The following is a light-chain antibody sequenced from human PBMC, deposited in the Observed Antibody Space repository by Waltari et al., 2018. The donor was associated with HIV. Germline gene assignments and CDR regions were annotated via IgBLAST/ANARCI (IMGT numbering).Light chain of an antibody. V-gene: IGKV1-5*03. Sequence: DIQMTQSPYTLSASVGDRVTITCRASQSVSSWLAWYQQKPGKAPKVLIYKASSLVSGVPSRFSGSRSGTEFTLTISSLQPDDFASYFCLHYKSYPLTFGGGTKVEIK. CDR3: LHYKSYPLT. J-gene: IGKJ4*01. CDR1: QSVSSW. CDR2: KAS.